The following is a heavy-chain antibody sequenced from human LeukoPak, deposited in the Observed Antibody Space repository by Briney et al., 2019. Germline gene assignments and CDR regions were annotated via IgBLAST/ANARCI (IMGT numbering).Heavy chain of an antibody. Sequence: PSETLSLTCTVSGGSISSYYWSWIRQPPGKGLEWIGYIYYSGSTNYSPSLKSRVTISVDTSKNQFSLKLSSVTAADTAVYYCARQVGSSSWYGPPDYWGQGTLVTVSS. J-gene: IGHJ4*02. CDR3: ARQVGSSSWYGPPDY. CDR1: GGSISSYY. D-gene: IGHD6-13*01. CDR2: IYYSGST. V-gene: IGHV4-59*08.